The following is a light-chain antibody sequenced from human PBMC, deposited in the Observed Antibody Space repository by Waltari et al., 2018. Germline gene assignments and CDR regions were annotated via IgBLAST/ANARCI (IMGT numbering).Light chain of an antibody. V-gene: IGKV3-11*01. Sequence: IVLTQSPATLSLFPGERATLSCRASQSVRSYLSWYQQKPGQAPRLLIYVTSYRSTGVPVRFSGSGSGTDYTLTISSLEPEDFAVYYCQHRSVWPLTFGGGTKVEMK. CDR2: VTS. CDR1: QSVRSY. J-gene: IGKJ4*01. CDR3: QHRSVWPLT.